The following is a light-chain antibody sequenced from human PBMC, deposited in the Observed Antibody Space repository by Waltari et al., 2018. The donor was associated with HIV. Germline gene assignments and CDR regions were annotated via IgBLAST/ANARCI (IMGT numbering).Light chain of an antibody. Sequence: EIVLTQSPATLSSSPGERATLFCRASQSVSSYLAWYQQKPGQAPTLVIYDASSRATGIPARFSGSGSGTDFTLTISRLEPEDFAVYYCQQRSSWPLTFGGGTKVEIK. CDR2: DAS. CDR3: QQRSSWPLT. J-gene: IGKJ4*01. V-gene: IGKV3-11*01. CDR1: QSVSSY.